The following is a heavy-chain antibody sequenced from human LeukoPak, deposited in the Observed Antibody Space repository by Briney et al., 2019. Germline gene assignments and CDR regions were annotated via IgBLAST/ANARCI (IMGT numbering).Heavy chain of an antibody. Sequence: GGSLRLSCAASGFTFSSYAMSWVRQAPGKGLEWVSCISSSSNYKSHADSVKGRFTISRDNAKNSLYLQMNSLRTEDTAVYYCVREESGNLQSLDYWGQGTLVTVSS. V-gene: IGHV3-21*01. CDR3: VREESGNLQSLDY. CDR1: GFTFSSYA. D-gene: IGHD1-26*01. CDR2: ISSSSNYK. J-gene: IGHJ4*02.